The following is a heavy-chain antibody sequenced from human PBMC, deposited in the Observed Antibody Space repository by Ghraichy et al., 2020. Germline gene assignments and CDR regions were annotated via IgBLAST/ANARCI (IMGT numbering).Heavy chain of an antibody. D-gene: IGHD2-2*02. J-gene: IGHJ4*02. CDR2: INHSGST. CDR1: SGSFSGYY. Sequence: SETLSLTCAVYSGSFSGYYWSWIRQPPGKGLEWIGEINHSGSTNYNPSLKSRVTISVDTSKNQFSLKLSSVTAADTAVYYCARRLRCSSTSCYRHFDYWGQGTLVTVSS. CDR3: ARRLRCSSTSCYRHFDY. V-gene: IGHV4-34*01.